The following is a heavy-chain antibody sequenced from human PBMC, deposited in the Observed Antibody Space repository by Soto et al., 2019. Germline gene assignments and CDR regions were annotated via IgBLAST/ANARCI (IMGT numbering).Heavy chain of an antibody. D-gene: IGHD3-3*01. J-gene: IGHJ6*02. Sequence: PGGSLRLSCAASGFTFSDYYMSWIRQAPGKGLEWVLYISSSGSTIYYADSVRGRFTISRDNAKNSLYLQMNSLRAEDTAVYYCAREDQGVEWLLSPPYYYYGMDVWGQGTTVTVSS. V-gene: IGHV3-11*01. CDR3: AREDQGVEWLLSPPYYYYGMDV. CDR1: GFTFSDYY. CDR2: ISSSGSTI.